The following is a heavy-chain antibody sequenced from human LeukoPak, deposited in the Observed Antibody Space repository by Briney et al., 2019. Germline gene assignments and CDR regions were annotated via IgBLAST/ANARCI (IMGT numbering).Heavy chain of an antibody. J-gene: IGHJ6*03. CDR2: IYTSGNT. Sequence: SETLSLTCSLSGDSISSGVFYWRWLRQPAGKGLVWIGRIYTSGNTNYNPSLNSRVTMSIATSENQFSLKLTSVTAADTAVYYCARGSFYRNSYYYYIYVWGTGTTVTVSS. V-gene: IGHV4-61*02. CDR3: ARGSFYRNSYYYYIYV. D-gene: IGHD5/OR15-5a*01. CDR1: GDSISSGVFY.